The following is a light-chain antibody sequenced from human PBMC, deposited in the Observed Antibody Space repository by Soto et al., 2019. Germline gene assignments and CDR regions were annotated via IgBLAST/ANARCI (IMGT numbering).Light chain of an antibody. CDR1: QSVSSW. Sequence: DIQMTQSPSTLSASVGDRVTITCLASQSVSSWLAWYQQKPGKAPKLLIYEASTLQGGVPSRFSGSGSGTEFTLTISSLQPDDFATYYCQEYDTYLWTFGQGTKVDIK. CDR3: QEYDTYLWT. V-gene: IGKV1-5*03. CDR2: EAS. J-gene: IGKJ1*01.